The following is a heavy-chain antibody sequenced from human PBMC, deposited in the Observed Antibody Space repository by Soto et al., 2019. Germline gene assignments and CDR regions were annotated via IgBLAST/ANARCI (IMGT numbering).Heavy chain of an antibody. V-gene: IGHV1-3*01. CDR2: INAGSGNT. CDR3: ARDPSGSYYLNWFDP. Sequence: ASVKVSCKASGYTFTSYAMHWVRQAPGQRLEWIGWINAGSGNTNYAQKFQERVTITRDISTSTAYMELSSLRSEDTAVYYCARDPSGSYYLNWFDPWGQGTLVTVSS. J-gene: IGHJ5*02. CDR1: GYTFTSYA. D-gene: IGHD1-26*01.